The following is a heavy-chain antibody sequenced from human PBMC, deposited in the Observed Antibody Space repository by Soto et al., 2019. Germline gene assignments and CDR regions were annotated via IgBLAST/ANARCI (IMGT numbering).Heavy chain of an antibody. CDR1: GDSGSSNSAA. CDR3: ARAPGRGSGWLIY. CDR2: TYYRTKWCN. D-gene: IGHD6-19*01. Sequence: QVQLQQSGPGLVKPSPTLSLPCAISGDSGSSNSAAWNWIMQSPARGLEWLGRTYYRTKWCNDYAVSVKKRITISRDTSKSRLSRHLHSVTREHTAVYFCARAPGRGSGWLIYWRRGSLVAV. V-gene: IGHV6-1*01. J-gene: IGHJ4*02.